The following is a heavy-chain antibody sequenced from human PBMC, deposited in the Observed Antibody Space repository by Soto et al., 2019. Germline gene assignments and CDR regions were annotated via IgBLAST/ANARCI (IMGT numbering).Heavy chain of an antibody. J-gene: IGHJ4*02. Sequence: PSETLSLTCTVSGGSISSYYWSWIRQPPGKGLEWIGYIYYSGSTNYNPSLKSRVTISADTSKNQFSLKLSSVTAADTAVYYCAREGGLGTFDYWGQGTLVTVSS. CDR3: AREGGLGTFDY. CDR1: GGSISSYY. CDR2: IYYSGST. V-gene: IGHV4-59*01. D-gene: IGHD3-16*01.